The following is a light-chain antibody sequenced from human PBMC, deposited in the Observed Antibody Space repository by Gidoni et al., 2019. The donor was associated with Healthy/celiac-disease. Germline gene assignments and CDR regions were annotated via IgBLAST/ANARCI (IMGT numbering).Light chain of an antibody. Sequence: EIVLTQSPATLSLSPGERATLSCRASQSVSSYLAWYQQKPGQAPRLLTYDASHRATGIPARFSGSGAGTDFTLTISSLEPEDFAVYYCQQRSNWPLLTFGGGTKVEIK. CDR1: QSVSSY. CDR3: QQRSNWPLLT. J-gene: IGKJ4*01. CDR2: DAS. V-gene: IGKV3-11*01.